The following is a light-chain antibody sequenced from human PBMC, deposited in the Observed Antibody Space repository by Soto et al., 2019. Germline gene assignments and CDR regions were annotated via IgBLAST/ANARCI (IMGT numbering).Light chain of an antibody. CDR3: QPLHSYPRT. CDR1: QGISSY. J-gene: IGKJ1*01. Sequence: DIQLTQSPSFLSASVGDRVTITCRASQGISSYLAWYQQKPGKAPKLLIYAASTLQSGVPSRFSGSGSGTEFTLTISSLQPEYVAHYYYQPLHSYPRTFGQGTKVDIK. CDR2: AAS. V-gene: IGKV1-9*01.